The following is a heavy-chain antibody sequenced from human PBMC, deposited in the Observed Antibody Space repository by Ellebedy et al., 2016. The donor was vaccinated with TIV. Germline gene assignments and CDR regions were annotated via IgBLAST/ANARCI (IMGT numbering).Heavy chain of an antibody. CDR2: ISYDGSNH. D-gene: IGHD3-10*01. V-gene: IGHV3-30*01. Sequence: GESLKISCAASGFTFSSYAMHWVRQAPGKGLEWVAVISYDGSNHYFADSVKGRFTISRDNSKNTLYLQMNSLRAEDTAVDYCAREGGSGSYLDYWGQGTLVTVSS. J-gene: IGHJ4*02. CDR3: AREGGSGSYLDY. CDR1: GFTFSSYA.